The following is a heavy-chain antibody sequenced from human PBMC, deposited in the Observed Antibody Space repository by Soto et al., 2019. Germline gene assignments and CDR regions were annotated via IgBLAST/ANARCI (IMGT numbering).Heavy chain of an antibody. D-gene: IGHD3-10*01. CDR3: AREGSLGLDV. CDR2: INGDGASL. CDR1: GFIFSSFW. J-gene: IGHJ6*02. Sequence: EVRLEEAGGGLVQPGGSLRVSCSGSGFIFSSFWMHWVRQGPGKGLEWVSRINGDGASLAYAESVKGRFSISRDNVKNTLHLQMNSLGVDDTAVYFCAREGSLGLDVWGRGTTVTVSS. V-gene: IGHV3-74*03.